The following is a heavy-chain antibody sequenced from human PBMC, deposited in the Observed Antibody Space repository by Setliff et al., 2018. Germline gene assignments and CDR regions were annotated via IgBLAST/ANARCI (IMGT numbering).Heavy chain of an antibody. V-gene: IGHV3-15*01. CDR2: IKGQTDGGTT. CDR3: TTGYISGYYIGH. Sequence: GGSLRLSCAASGFIFSSYSMNWVRQAPGKGLEWVGRIKGQTDGGTTDYAAPVKGRFSISRDDSKNTVYLQMNSLKTEDTAVYYCTTGYISGYYIGHWGLGTLVTVSS. J-gene: IGHJ4*02. D-gene: IGHD6-19*01. CDR1: GFIFSSYS.